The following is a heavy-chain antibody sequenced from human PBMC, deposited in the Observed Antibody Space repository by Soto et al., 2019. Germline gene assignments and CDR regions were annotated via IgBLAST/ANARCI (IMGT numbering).Heavy chain of an antibody. J-gene: IGHJ4*02. Sequence: QVQLVESGGGVVQPGMSLRLSCAASGFTFSGHGMHWVRQAPGKGLEWVAIIWHDGSKQHYADFVKGRFTISRDNCQNTMYPQLNDLRDEDSAVYYWAVHLDTSNHYSFFDSWGQGTRLNVSS. D-gene: IGHD2-15*01. CDR2: IWHDGSKQ. V-gene: IGHV3-33*01. CDR3: AVHLDTSNHYSFFDS. CDR1: GFTFSGHG.